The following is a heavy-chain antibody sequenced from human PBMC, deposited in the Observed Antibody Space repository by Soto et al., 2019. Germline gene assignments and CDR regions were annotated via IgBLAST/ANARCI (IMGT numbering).Heavy chain of an antibody. D-gene: IGHD3-10*01. Sequence: ASVKVSCKGTGYTFSIYGITCVLQSPFQWLDWMGWISPYNGNTNYAQKLQGRVTMTTDTSTSTAYMELRSLRSDDTAVYYCTRVPMMYYGAGTYGYFDSWGQGTLVTVSS. CDR3: TRVPMMYYGAGTYGYFDS. CDR1: GYTFSIYG. V-gene: IGHV1-18*04. J-gene: IGHJ4*02. CDR2: ISPYNGNT.